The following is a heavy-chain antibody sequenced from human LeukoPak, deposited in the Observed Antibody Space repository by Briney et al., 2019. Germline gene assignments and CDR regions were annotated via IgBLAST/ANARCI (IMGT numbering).Heavy chain of an antibody. CDR1: GGSISSYY. Sequence: PSETLSLTCTVSGGSISSYYWSWIRQPPGKGLEWIGYIYYGGSTNYNPSLKSRVTISVDTSKNQFSLKLSSVTAADTAVYYCARAPKGGELDYWGQGTLVTVSS. D-gene: IGHD3-16*01. J-gene: IGHJ4*02. V-gene: IGHV4-59*01. CDR2: IYYGGST. CDR3: ARAPKGGELDY.